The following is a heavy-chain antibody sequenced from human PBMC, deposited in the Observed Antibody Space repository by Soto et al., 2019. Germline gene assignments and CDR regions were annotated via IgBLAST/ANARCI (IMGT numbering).Heavy chain of an antibody. J-gene: IGHJ3*01. CDR1: GYTFTSSG. V-gene: IGHV1-18*01. CDR2: ISAHTGSS. D-gene: IGHD3-22*01. CDR3: ARAFFYKCSDSRGYSFDAFEF. Sequence: QVQLVQSGAEVKKPGASVKVSCKASGYTFTSSGMSWVRQAPGQGLEWMGWISAHTGSSEYAQRFQGRVTMTTDRSTSTAYMELRSLRSDDTAVYYCARAFFYKCSDSRGYSFDAFEFWGPGTLVTVSS.